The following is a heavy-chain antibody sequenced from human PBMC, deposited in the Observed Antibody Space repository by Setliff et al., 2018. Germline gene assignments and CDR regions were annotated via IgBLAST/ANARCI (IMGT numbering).Heavy chain of an antibody. CDR1: GGSISSGSYY. V-gene: IGHV4-61*02. D-gene: IGHD3-22*01. CDR3: ARVDFTMIQRLLGEEL. Sequence: SETLSLTCTVSGGSISSGSYYWSWIRQPAGKGLEWIGRIYTSGSTNYNPSLKSRVTISVDTSKNQFSLKLSSVTAADTAVYYCARVDFTMIQRLLGEELWGQGTLVTVSS. J-gene: IGHJ4*02. CDR2: IYTSGST.